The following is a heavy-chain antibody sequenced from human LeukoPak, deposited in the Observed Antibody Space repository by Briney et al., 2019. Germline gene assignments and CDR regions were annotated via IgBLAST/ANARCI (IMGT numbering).Heavy chain of an antibody. Sequence: PSETLSLTCAVYGGSFSGYYWSWIRQPPGKGLEWIGEINHSGSTKYNPSLKSRVTISVDTSENQFSLKLSSVTAADTAVYYCARSPPPIFGASYWVRRYYYYMDVWGKGTTVTVSS. CDR3: ARSPPPIFGASYWVRRYYYYMDV. CDR2: INHSGST. J-gene: IGHJ6*03. CDR1: GGSFSGYY. D-gene: IGHD3-3*01. V-gene: IGHV4-34*01.